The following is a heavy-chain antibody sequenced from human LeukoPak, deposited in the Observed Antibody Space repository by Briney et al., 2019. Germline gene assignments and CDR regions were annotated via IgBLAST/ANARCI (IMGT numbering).Heavy chain of an antibody. CDR1: GGSISSSSYY. CDR2: IYYSGST. CDR3: ARATRRSAGYYMDV. D-gene: IGHD3-3*01. J-gene: IGHJ6*03. Sequence: SQTLSLTCTVSGGSISSSSYYWGWLRQPPGKGLEWIGSIYYSGSTYYNPALKSRVTISVDTSKNQFSLNLSSVTAADTAVYYCARATRRSAGYYMDVLGKGSTVSVSS. V-gene: IGHV4-39*07.